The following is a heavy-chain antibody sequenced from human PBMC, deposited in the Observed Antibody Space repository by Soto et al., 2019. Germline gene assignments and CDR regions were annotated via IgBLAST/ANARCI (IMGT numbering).Heavy chain of an antibody. D-gene: IGHD2-2*01. J-gene: IGHJ5*01. Sequence: PSETLSLTCTVSGGSISDDSYWSWIRQTPGKGLEWIGYIYHTGNTYYNPSLRSRVSISVDKSKSQFSLKLISVTAADTAVYFCARDEYPLLSSVSWFDSWGQGTLVTVSS. V-gene: IGHV4-30-4*01. CDR3: ARDEYPLLSSVSWFDS. CDR2: IYHTGNT. CDR1: GGSISDDSY.